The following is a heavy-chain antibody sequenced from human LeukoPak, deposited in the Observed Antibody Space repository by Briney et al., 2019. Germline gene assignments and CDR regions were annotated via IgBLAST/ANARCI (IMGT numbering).Heavy chain of an antibody. J-gene: IGHJ3*02. Sequence: PSESLSLTCTVYGGSISSSSWSWIRQPPGKALEWIGYILTSGSTNYNPSLKSRVTISVDTSKNQFSTKLRSVTAADTAVYYCARRAAFDIWGQGTMVTVAS. V-gene: IGHV4-4*09. CDR2: ILTSGST. CDR1: GGSISSSS. CDR3: ARRAAFDI.